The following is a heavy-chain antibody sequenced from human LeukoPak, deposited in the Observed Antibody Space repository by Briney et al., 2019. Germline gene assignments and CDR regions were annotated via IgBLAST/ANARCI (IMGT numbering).Heavy chain of an antibody. D-gene: IGHD1-7*01. V-gene: IGHV1-46*01. CDR3: AREGGELRLDAFDI. J-gene: IGHJ3*02. CDR2: INPSGGST. CDR1: GYTFTSYG. Sequence: ASVKVSCKASGYTFTSYGISWVRQAPGQGLEWMGIINPSGGSTSYAQKFQGRVTMTRDMSMSTVYMELSSLRSEDTAVYYCAREGGELRLDAFDIWGQGTMVTVSS.